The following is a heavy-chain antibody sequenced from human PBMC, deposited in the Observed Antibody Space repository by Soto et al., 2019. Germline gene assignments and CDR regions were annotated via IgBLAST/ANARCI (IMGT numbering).Heavy chain of an antibody. CDR1: GYTFATYG. CDR2: ISASNGNT. J-gene: IGHJ4*02. Sequence: QVQLVQSGAEVKKPGASVKVSCKASGYTFATYGFSWVRQAPGQGLEWMGWISASNGNTNYALKLRGRVTMTTDTSTSTAYMELRSLRSDDTAVFYCARSGRSWNLREFDYWGQGTLVTVSS. V-gene: IGHV1-18*01. D-gene: IGHD6-13*01. CDR3: ARSGRSWNLREFDY.